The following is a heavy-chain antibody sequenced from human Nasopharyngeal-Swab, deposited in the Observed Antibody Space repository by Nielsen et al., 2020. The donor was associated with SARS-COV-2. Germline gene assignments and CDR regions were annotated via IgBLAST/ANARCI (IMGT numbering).Heavy chain of an antibody. CDR2: ISWDGGST. CDR3: AKGRFYYYYYGMDV. J-gene: IGHJ6*02. CDR1: GFTFDDYT. Sequence: GESLKISCAASGFTFDDYTMHWVRQAPGKGLEWVSLISWDGGSTYYADSVKGRFTISRDNAKNSLYLQMNSLRAEDTALYYCAKGRFYYYYYGMDVWGQGTTVTVSS. V-gene: IGHV3-43*01. D-gene: IGHD5-24*01.